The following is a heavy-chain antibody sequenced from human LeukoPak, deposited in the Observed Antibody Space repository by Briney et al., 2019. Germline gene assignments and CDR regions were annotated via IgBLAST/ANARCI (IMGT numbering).Heavy chain of an antibody. CDR1: GFTFSSYE. Sequence: GGSLRLSCAASGFTFSSYEMNWVRQAPGKGLEWVSYISSSGSTIYYADSVKGRFTISRDSAKNSLYLQMNSLRAEDTAVYYCARDQRYCSGGSCYSSYYGMDAWGQGTTVTVSS. CDR3: ARDQRYCSGGSCYSSYYGMDA. D-gene: IGHD2-15*01. V-gene: IGHV3-48*03. J-gene: IGHJ6*02. CDR2: ISSSGSTI.